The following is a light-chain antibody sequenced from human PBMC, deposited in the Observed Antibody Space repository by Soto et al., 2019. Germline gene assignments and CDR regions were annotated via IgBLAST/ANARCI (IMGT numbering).Light chain of an antibody. V-gene: IGLV1-47*01. Sequence: QSVLTQPPSASGTPGQRVSITCSGSDSNIGSNSVHWYQQVPGMAPKLLVYKSDQRPSGVPDRFSGSKSVTSASLAISGLRAEDEAEYSCATWDDGLSGVLFGGGTKLTFL. CDR3: ATWDDGLSGVL. J-gene: IGLJ2*01. CDR1: DSNIGSNS. CDR2: KSD.